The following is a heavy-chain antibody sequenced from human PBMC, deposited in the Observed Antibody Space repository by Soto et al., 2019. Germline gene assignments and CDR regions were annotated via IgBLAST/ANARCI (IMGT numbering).Heavy chain of an antibody. J-gene: IGHJ6*03. CDR3: ARVKRFLEWLLPYYYVDV. CDR2: INHSGST. D-gene: IGHD3-3*01. V-gene: IGHV4-34*01. CDR1: GGSFSGYY. Sequence: QVQLQQWGAGLLKPSETLSLTCAVYGGSFSGYYWSWIRQPPGKGLEWIGEINHSGSTNYNPSLKSRVTISVDTSKNQFSLKLSSVTAADMAVYYCARVKRFLEWLLPYYYVDVWGKGTTVTVSS.